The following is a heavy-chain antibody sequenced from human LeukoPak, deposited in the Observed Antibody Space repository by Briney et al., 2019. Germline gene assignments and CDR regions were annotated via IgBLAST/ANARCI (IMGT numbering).Heavy chain of an antibody. J-gene: IGHJ4*02. CDR2: ISSSSSYI. D-gene: IGHD3-22*01. CDR1: GFTFSSYS. Sequence: GGPLRLSCAASGFTFSSYSMNWVRQAPGKGPEWVSSISSSSSYIYYADSVKGRFTISRDNAKNSLYLQMNSLRAEDTAVYYCARDLGYYDSSGYSDYWGQGTLVTVSS. CDR3: ARDLGYYDSSGYSDY. V-gene: IGHV3-21*01.